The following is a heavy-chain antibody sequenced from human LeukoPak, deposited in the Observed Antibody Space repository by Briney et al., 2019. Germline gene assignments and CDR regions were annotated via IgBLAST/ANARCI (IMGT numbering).Heavy chain of an antibody. CDR1: GFTFSSYE. J-gene: IGHJ3*02. D-gene: IGHD2-15*01. CDR3: ARPRLEYCSGGSCFDVFDI. CDR2: ISGSGSTT. Sequence: GGSLRLSCAASGFTFSSYEMNWVRQAPGKGLEWVSAISGSGSTTYYADSVKGRFTISRDNSKNTLFLQMNSLTAEDTAIYSCARPRLEYCSGGSCFDVFDIWGQGTMVTVSS. V-gene: IGHV3-23*01.